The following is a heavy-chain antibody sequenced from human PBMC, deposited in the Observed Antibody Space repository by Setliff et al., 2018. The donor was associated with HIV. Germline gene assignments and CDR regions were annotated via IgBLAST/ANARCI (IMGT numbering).Heavy chain of an antibody. Sequence: SETLSLTCTVTGGSVSSDYWSWIRQPPGKAXXWIGYIYASGDTNYNPSFRSRVTMSLDTSKTHLSLRLNSVTAADTAVYFCARPIGLYCHRPDRQRDAXXIWGQGTMVTVSS. J-gene: IGHJ3*02. CDR3: ARPIGLYCHRPDRQRDAXXI. D-gene: IGHD2-15*01. V-gene: IGHV4-4*09. CDR1: GGSVSSDY. CDR2: IYASGDT.